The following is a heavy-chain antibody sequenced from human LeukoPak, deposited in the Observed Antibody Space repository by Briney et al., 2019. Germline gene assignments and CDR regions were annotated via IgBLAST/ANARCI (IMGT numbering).Heavy chain of an antibody. J-gene: IGHJ3*01. CDR2: INHSGRS. V-gene: IGHV4-34*01. Sequence: SETLSLTCGVSGASFSSDYWTWIRQPPGKGLEWIAEINHSGRSNYNPSLKSRVAISVDTSKNQFSLNLSSVTAADTAVYYCARVPSVGRGYADDAFDVWGQGTMVTVSS. CDR3: ARVPSVGRGYADDAFDV. CDR1: GASFSSDY. D-gene: IGHD2-2*01.